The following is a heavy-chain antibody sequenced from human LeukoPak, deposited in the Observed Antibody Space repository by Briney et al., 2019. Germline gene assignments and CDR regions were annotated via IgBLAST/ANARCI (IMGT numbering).Heavy chain of an antibody. J-gene: IGHJ4*02. CDR3: ASERYNWNYAFDY. CDR1: GFTFSSSS. Sequence: TGGSLRLSCAASGFTFSSSSMNWVRQAPGKGLEWVSSISSGSSYIYYADPLEGRFTVSRDNAKNSLYLQMNSLRAEDTAVYYCASERYNWNYAFDYWGQGILVTVSS. V-gene: IGHV3-21*01. CDR2: ISSGSSYI. D-gene: IGHD1-7*01.